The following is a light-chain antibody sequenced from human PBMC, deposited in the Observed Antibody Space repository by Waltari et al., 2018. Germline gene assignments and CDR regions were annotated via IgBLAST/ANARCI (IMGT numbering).Light chain of an antibody. J-gene: IGKJ2*02. CDR3: QQYGSSPST. CDR2: GAS. V-gene: IGKV3-20*01. CDR1: QSVSNRY. Sequence: EIVFTQSPGTLSLSPGERATLSCRASQSVSNRYLAWYQQKLGQAPRLLIYGASSRATGIPDRFSGSGSGTDFTLTISRLEPEDFAVYYCQQYGSSPSTFGQGTKLEIK.